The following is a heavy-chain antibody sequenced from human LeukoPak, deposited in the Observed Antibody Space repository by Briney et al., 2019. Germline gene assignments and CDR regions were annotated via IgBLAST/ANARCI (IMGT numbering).Heavy chain of an antibody. CDR3: ARDPRGGRSSDNWFYP. V-gene: IGHV4-59*01. CDR1: GGSISSYY. CDR2: IYYSGST. D-gene: IGHD2-15*01. J-gene: IGHJ5*02. Sequence: SETLSLTCTVSGGSISSYYWSWVRQPPGKGLEWIGYIYYSGSTNYNPSLKSRVTISVDKSKNQFSLKLNSVTAADTAVYYCARDPRGGRSSDNWFYPWGQGTLVTVSS.